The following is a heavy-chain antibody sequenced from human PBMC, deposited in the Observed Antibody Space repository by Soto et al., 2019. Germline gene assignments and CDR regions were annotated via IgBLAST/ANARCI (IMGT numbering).Heavy chain of an antibody. J-gene: IGHJ5*02. CDR1: GYTFTSYG. V-gene: IGHV1-18*01. D-gene: IGHD3-10*01. Sequence: ASVKVSCKASGYTFTSYGISCLRLAPGQGLEWMGWISAYNGNTNYAQKLQGRVTMTTDTSTSTAYMELRSLRSDDTAVYYCARDIGLDTYYYGSGPKGWFDPWGQGTLVTVSS. CDR3: ARDIGLDTYYYGSGPKGWFDP. CDR2: ISAYNGNT.